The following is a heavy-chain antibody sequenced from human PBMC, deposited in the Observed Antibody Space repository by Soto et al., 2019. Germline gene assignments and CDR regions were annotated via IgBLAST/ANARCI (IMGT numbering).Heavy chain of an antibody. CDR2: IYHSGST. Sequence: QLQLQESGSGLVKPSQTLSLTCADSGGSISSGGYSWSWIRQPPGKGLEWIGYIYHSGSTYYNPSLKSRVSISVDRSKNLSSLKLSSVPAAELAVYYCVRVPDYRGQGTLVTVSS. V-gene: IGHV4-30-2*01. CDR3: VRVPDY. J-gene: IGHJ4*02. CDR1: GGSISSGGYS.